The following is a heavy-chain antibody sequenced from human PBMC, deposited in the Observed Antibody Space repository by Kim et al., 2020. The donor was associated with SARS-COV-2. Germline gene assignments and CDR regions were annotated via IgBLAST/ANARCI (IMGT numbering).Heavy chain of an antibody. CDR3: ARSRGSLQFDC. D-gene: IGHD3-10*01. V-gene: IGHV3-23*01. CDR2: INGGRT. J-gene: IGHJ4*02. CDR1: GFTFSTSG. Sequence: GGSLRLSCATSGFTFSTSGMSWVRQAPGKGLEWVSHINGGRTYYADSVKGRFTIYGDSFKNTLYLQMNSLRGEDTAIYYCARSRGSLQFDCWGQGTLVTVSS.